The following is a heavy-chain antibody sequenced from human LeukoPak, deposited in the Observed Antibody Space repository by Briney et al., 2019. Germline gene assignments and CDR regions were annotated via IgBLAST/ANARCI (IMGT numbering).Heavy chain of an antibody. Sequence: SETLSLTCAVYGGSFSGYYWSWIRQPPGKGLEWIGEINHSGSTNYNPSLKSRVTISVDMSKNQFSLKLSSVTAADTAVYYCARGIYGDPDAFDIWGQGTMVTVSS. CDR3: ARGIYGDPDAFDI. D-gene: IGHD4-17*01. CDR1: GGSFSGYY. CDR2: INHSGST. V-gene: IGHV4-34*01. J-gene: IGHJ3*02.